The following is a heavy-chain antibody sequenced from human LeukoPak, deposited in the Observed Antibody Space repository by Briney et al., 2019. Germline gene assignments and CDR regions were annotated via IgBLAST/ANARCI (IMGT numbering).Heavy chain of an antibody. Sequence: GASVKGSCKASGYTFTSYGITWVRQAPGQGLEWMGWISAYNGNTNYAQKLQGRVTMTTDTSTSTAYLDLRSLRSDDTAVYYCARAEQYQLLLHWGQGTLVTVSS. D-gene: IGHD2-2*01. CDR1: GYTFTSYG. J-gene: IGHJ4*02. CDR2: ISAYNGNT. CDR3: ARAEQYQLLLH. V-gene: IGHV1-18*01.